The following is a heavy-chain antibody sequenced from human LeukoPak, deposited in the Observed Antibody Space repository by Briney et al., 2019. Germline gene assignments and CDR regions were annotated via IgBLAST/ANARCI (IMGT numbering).Heavy chain of an antibody. D-gene: IGHD3-3*01. CDR2: ISAYNGNT. V-gene: IGHV1-18*01. CDR1: GYTFTSYD. Sequence: ASVTVSCKASGYTFTSYDINWVRQAPGQGLEWMGWISAYNGNTNYAQKLQGRVTMTTDTSTSTAYMELRSLRSDDTAVYYCARGRRITIFGVVHDAFDIWGQGTMVTVSS. J-gene: IGHJ3*02. CDR3: ARGRRITIFGVVHDAFDI.